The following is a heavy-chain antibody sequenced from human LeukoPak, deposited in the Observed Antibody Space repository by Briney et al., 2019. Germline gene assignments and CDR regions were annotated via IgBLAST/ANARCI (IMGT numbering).Heavy chain of an antibody. CDR1: GVSFSGYY. Sequence: SETLSLTCAVYGVSFSGYYWSWIRQPPGKGLEWIGEINHSGSTNYNPSLKSRVTISVDTSKNQFSLKLSSVTAADTAVYYCARGLWELQKPNYFDYWGQGTLVTVSS. CDR3: ARGLWELQKPNYFDY. D-gene: IGHD1-26*01. V-gene: IGHV4-34*01. CDR2: INHSGST. J-gene: IGHJ4*02.